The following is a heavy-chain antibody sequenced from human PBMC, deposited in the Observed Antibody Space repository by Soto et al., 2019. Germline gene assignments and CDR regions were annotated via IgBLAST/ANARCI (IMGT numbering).Heavy chain of an antibody. V-gene: IGHV1-69*13. Sequence: SVKVSCKASGGTFSSYAISWVRQAPGQGLEWMGGIIPIFGTANYAQKFQGRVTITADESTSTAYMELSSLRSEDTAVYYCARGVVVPAAIGGAVYYYYGMDVWGQGTTVTVSS. CDR1: GGTFSSYA. CDR3: ARGVVVPAAIGGAVYYYYGMDV. CDR2: IIPIFGTA. J-gene: IGHJ6*02. D-gene: IGHD2-2*01.